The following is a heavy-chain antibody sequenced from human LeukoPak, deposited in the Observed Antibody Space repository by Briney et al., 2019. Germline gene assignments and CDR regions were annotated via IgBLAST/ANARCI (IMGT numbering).Heavy chain of an antibody. CDR3: ANTLATVVKGGDY. D-gene: IGHD4-23*01. Sequence: PSETLSLTCTVSGGSISSSSYYWGWIRQPPGKGLEWIGSIYYSGSTYYNPSLKSRVTISVDTPKNQFSLKLSSVTAADTAVYYCANTLATVVKGGDYWGQGTLVTVSS. V-gene: IGHV4-39*01. CDR1: GGSISSSSYY. J-gene: IGHJ4*02. CDR2: IYYSGST.